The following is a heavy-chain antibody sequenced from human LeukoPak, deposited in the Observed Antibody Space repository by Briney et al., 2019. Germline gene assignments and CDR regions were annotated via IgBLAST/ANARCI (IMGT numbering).Heavy chain of an antibody. CDR2: ISASGGST. V-gene: IGHV3-23*01. J-gene: IGHJ4*02. Sequence: PGGSLRLSCAVSGFTFSNYAMSWVRQAPGKGLEWVSGISASGGSTYYADSVKGRFTISRDNSKNTLYLQMNSLRVEDTAVYFCAREGITAMADAWNDYWGQGTLVTVSS. CDR1: GFTFSNYA. CDR3: AREGITAMADAWNDY. D-gene: IGHD5-18*01.